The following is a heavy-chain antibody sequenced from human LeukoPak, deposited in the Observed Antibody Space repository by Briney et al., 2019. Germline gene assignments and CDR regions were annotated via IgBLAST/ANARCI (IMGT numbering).Heavy chain of an antibody. CDR2: IYHSEST. V-gene: IGHV4-38-2*01. Sequence: SETLSLTCAVSGYSISSGYYWGWIRQPPGKGLEWIGSIYHSESTYYTPSLKSRVALSVDTSKNQLPLTLSSVISADTPVYYCAGFFPGEDDAFDSWGQGTMVTVSS. J-gene: IGHJ3*02. CDR1: GYSISSGYY. D-gene: IGHD3-10*01. CDR3: AGFFPGEDDAFDS.